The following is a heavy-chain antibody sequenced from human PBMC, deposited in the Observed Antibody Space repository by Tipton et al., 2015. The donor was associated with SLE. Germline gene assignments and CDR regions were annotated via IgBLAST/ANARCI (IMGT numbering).Heavy chain of an antibody. CDR3: ALDGWVKTRTGWFDP. Sequence: TLSLTCAVYGGSFSGYYWSWIRRPPGKGLEWIGEINHSGSTYYNPSLKSRVTISVDTSKNQFSLKLSSVTAADTAVYYCALDGWVKTRTGWFDPWGQGTLVTVSS. CDR1: GGSFSGYY. D-gene: IGHD1-26*01. J-gene: IGHJ5*02. CDR2: INHSGST. V-gene: IGHV4-34*01.